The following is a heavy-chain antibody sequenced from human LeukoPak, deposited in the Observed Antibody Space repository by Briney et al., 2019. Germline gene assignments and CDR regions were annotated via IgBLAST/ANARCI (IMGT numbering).Heavy chain of an antibody. CDR1: GFTFDDYG. J-gene: IGHJ3*02. V-gene: IGHV3-20*04. CDR2: INWNGGST. Sequence: GGSLRLSCAAAGFTFDDYGMSWVRQAPGKGLEWVSGINWNGGSTGYADSVKGRFTVSRDNAKNSLYLQMNSLRAEDTALYYCARVPPIVATTGHAFDIWGQGTMVTVSS. D-gene: IGHD5-12*01. CDR3: ARVPPIVATTGHAFDI.